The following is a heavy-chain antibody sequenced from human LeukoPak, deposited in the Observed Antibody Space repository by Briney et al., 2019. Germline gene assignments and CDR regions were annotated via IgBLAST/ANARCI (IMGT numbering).Heavy chain of an antibody. J-gene: IGHJ4*02. D-gene: IGHD3-10*01. V-gene: IGHV4-4*07. CDR3: ARGRGAVWFGYFDY. CDR2: IYTSGST. Sequence: SETLSLTCTVSGGSISSYYWSWIRQPAGKGLEWIGRIYTSGSTNYNPSLKSRVTMSVDTSKNQFSLKLSSVTAADTAVYYCARGRGAVWFGYFDYWGQGTLVTVSS. CDR1: GGSISSYY.